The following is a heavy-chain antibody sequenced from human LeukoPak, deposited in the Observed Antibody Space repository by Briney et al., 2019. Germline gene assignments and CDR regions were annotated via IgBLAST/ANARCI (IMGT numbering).Heavy chain of an antibody. CDR2: ISSSSSYI. V-gene: IGHV3-21*01. Sequence: GGSLRLSCAASGFTFSTYNMNWVRQAPGKGLEWVSSISSSSSYIYYADSVKGRFTISRDNAKNSLYLQMNSLRAEDTAVYYCARVSESQDYYLDYWGQGTLVTVSS. J-gene: IGHJ4*02. D-gene: IGHD3-10*01. CDR1: GFTFSTYN. CDR3: ARVSESQDYYLDY.